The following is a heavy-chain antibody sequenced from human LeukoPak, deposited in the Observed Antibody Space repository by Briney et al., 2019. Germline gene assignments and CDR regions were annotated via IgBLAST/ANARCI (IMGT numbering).Heavy chain of an antibody. CDR1: GYTFTSYY. CDR2: VNPSGGST. Sequence: GASVKVSCKASGYTFTSYYMHWVRQAPGQGLEWMGIVNPSGGSTSYAQKFQGRVTMTRDTSTSTVYMELSSLRSEDTAVYYCARDDRIAAAATSFDYWGQGTLVTVSS. V-gene: IGHV1-46*01. J-gene: IGHJ4*02. D-gene: IGHD6-13*01. CDR3: ARDDRIAAAATSFDY.